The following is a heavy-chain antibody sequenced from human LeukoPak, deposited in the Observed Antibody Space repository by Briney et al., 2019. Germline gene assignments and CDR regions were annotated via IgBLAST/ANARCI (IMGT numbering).Heavy chain of an antibody. D-gene: IGHD3-22*01. V-gene: IGHV4-34*01. J-gene: IGHJ4*02. CDR1: GGSFSGYY. Sequence: KPSETLSLTCAVYGGSFSGYYWSRIRQPPGKGLEWIGEINHSGSTNYNPSLKSRVTISVDTSKNQFSLKLSSVTAADTAVYYCARGGYYYDSSGYPIDYWGQGTLVTVSS. CDR2: INHSGST. CDR3: ARGGYYYDSSGYPIDY.